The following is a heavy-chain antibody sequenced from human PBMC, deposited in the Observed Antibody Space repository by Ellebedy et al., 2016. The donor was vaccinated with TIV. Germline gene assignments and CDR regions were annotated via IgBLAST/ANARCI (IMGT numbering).Heavy chain of an antibody. CDR3: ARVAAAGHLSSVDF. D-gene: IGHD2-21*02. Sequence: GSLRLXXTVSGGSIVNSPSFWGWIRQPPGKGLEWIGSISYRGSTFYIPALKSRVTMSVDTSKDQFSLKVRSVTAADTAFYFCARVAAAGHLSSVDFWGQGTLVTVSS. CDR1: GGSIVNSPSF. V-gene: IGHV4-39*01. CDR2: ISYRGST. J-gene: IGHJ4*02.